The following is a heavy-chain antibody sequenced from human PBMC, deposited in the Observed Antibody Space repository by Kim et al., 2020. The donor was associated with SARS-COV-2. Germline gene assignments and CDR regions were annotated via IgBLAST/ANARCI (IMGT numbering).Heavy chain of an antibody. D-gene: IGHD3-22*01. CDR3: AKDHYDSSGYYNFWGMDV. V-gene: IGHV3-23*01. Sequence: VKGRFTISRDNSTNTLYLQMNSLRAEDTAVYYCAKDHYDSSGYYNFWGMDVWGQGTTVTVSS. J-gene: IGHJ6*02.